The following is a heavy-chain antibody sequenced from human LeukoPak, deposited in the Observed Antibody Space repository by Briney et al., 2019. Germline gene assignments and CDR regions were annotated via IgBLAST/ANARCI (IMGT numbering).Heavy chain of an antibody. CDR2: IKQAGSEK. Sequence: GGSLRLSCAASGFTFSSYWMTWVRQAPGKGLEWVANIKQAGSEKYYVDSVKARFTISRDNAQNSLYLQMNSLRAEDTAVYYCARRVVTATDDAFDIWGQGTMVTVSS. CDR1: GFTFSSYW. V-gene: IGHV3-7*03. D-gene: IGHD2-21*02. CDR3: ARRVVTATDDAFDI. J-gene: IGHJ3*02.